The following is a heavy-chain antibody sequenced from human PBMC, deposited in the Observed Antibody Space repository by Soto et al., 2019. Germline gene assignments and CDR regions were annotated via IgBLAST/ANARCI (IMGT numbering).Heavy chain of an antibody. D-gene: IGHD3-10*01. CDR2: IWYDGSNK. V-gene: IGHV3-33*01. CDR1: GFTFSSYG. CDR3: ARSGVSYYLYFDY. J-gene: IGHJ4*02. Sequence: QVQLVESGGGVVQPGRSLRLSCAASGFTFSSYGMHWVRQAPGKGLEWVAVIWYDGSNKYYADSVKGRFAISRDNSKNTLYLQMNSLRAEDTAVYYCARSGVSYYLYFDYWGQGTLVTVSS.